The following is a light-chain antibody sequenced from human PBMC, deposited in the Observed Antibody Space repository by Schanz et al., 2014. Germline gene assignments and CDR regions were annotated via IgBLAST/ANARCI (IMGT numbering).Light chain of an antibody. CDR2: SNN. CDR1: SSNIGSNT. CDR3: AAWDERLKAWV. J-gene: IGLJ3*02. V-gene: IGLV1-44*01. Sequence: QSVLTQPPSASGTPGQWVTISCSGSSSNIGSNTVNWYQQFPGTAPKLLIFSNNQRPSGVPDRFSGSKSGTSASLAISGLQSEDEADYYCAAWDERLKAWVFGGGTKLTVL.